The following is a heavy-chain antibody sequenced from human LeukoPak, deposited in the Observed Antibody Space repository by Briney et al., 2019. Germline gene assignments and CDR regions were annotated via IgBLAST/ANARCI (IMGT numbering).Heavy chain of an antibody. CDR2: ISGSSSTI. CDR3: ARDSSSWYY. Sequence: PGGSLRLSCAASGFTFSSYSMNWVRQAPGEGLEWVSYISGSSSTIYYADSVKGRFTISRDSAKNSLYLQMNSLTDEDTAVYYCARDSSSWYYWGQGTLVTVSS. J-gene: IGHJ4*02. CDR1: GFTFSSYS. V-gene: IGHV3-48*02. D-gene: IGHD6-13*01.